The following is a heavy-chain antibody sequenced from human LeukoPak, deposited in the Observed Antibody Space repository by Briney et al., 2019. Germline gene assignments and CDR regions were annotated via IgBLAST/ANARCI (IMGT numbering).Heavy chain of an antibody. Sequence: SETLSLTCTVSGGSISSSSYYWGRIRQPPGKGLEWIGSIYYSGSTYYNPSLKSRVIIYVDTSKNQFSLKLSSVTAADTAVYYCASLDYGDSGSFDYWGRGALVTVSS. CDR1: GGSISSSSYY. CDR3: ASLDYGDSGSFDY. V-gene: IGHV4-39*01. J-gene: IGHJ4*02. D-gene: IGHD4-17*01. CDR2: IYYSGST.